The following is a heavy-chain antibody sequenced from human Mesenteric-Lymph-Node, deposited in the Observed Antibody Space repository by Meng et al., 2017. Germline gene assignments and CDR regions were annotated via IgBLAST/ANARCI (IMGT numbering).Heavy chain of an antibody. CDR2: INPKSGGT. V-gene: IGHV1-2*06. J-gene: IGHJ4*02. CDR1: GYSFTAYY. D-gene: IGHD3-10*02. Sequence: QVQLVQSGAEVKKPGASVQVSCKASGYSFTAYYLHWVRQAPGQGLEWMGRINPKSGGTNYPQNFQGRVTMTRDTSITTAYMELSSLRSDDTAVYYCTRGTYYVFEDYWGQGTLVTVSS. CDR3: TRGTYYVFEDY.